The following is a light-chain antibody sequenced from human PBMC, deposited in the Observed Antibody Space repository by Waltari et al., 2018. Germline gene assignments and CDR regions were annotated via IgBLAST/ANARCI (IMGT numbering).Light chain of an antibody. J-gene: IGKJ1*01. Sequence: DLQMTQSPSALSASIGDRVTITCRASQSIDIWLAWYQQKPGKPPKNLIYKSSILQSGVPSRFGGSGSGTEFTLTIANLQPDDSAVYYCQQYDYYRTFGQGTKVEV. CDR3: QQYDYYRT. V-gene: IGKV1-5*03. CDR1: QSIDIW. CDR2: KSS.